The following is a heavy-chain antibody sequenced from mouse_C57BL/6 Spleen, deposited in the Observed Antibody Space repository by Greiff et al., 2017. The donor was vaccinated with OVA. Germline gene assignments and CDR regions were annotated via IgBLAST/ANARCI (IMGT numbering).Heavy chain of an antibody. CDR3: AKGYYGSSSGYFDV. CDR1: GYTFTSYG. CDR2: IYPRSGNT. V-gene: IGHV1-81*01. Sequence: LQESGAELARPGASVKLSCKASGYTFTSYGISWVKQRTGQGLEWIGEIYPRSGNTYYNEKFKGKATLTADKSSSTAYMELRSLTSEDSAVYFCAKGYYGSSSGYFDVWGTGTTVTVSS. J-gene: IGHJ1*03. D-gene: IGHD1-1*01.